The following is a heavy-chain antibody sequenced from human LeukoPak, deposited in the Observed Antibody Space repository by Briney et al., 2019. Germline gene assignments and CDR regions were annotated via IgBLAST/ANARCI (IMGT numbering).Heavy chain of an antibody. CDR3: ARGPYSSSWYNY. J-gene: IGHJ4*02. D-gene: IGHD6-13*01. V-gene: IGHV4-59*01. CDR2: IYYSGST. CDR1: GGSISSYY. Sequence: DPSETLSLTCTVSGGSISSYYWSWIRQPPGKGLEWIGYIYYSGSTNYNPSLKSRVTISVDTSKNQFSLKLSSVTAADTAVYYCARGPYSSSWYNYWGQGTLVTVSS.